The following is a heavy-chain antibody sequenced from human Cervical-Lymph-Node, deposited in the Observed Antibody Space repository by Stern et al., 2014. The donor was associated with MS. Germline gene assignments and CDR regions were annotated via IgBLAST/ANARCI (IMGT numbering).Heavy chain of an antibody. V-gene: IGHV1-69*12. CDR3: AKGRGSYWFFDL. D-gene: IGHD1-26*01. J-gene: IGHJ2*01. Sequence: QDQLVQSGGEVKKPGSSVKVSCMASGGSFNNHAVSWVRQAPGQGLEWMGGIIPIFGAPDYAQKFQGRVTITADESTSTVYMEFSSLRSEDTAMYYCAKGRGSYWFFDLWGRGTLVIVSS. CDR1: GGSFNNHA. CDR2: IIPIFGAP.